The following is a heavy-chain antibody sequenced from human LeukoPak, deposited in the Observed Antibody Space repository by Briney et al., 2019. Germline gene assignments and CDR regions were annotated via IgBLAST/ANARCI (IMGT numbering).Heavy chain of an antibody. CDR1: GGSISSYY. D-gene: IGHD6-13*01. Sequence: PSETLSLTCTVSGGSISSYYWSWIRQPPGKGLEWIGYIHFTGSTKYNPSLNSRVTMSVDTSKNQFSLQLSSVTATDTAVYFCARHSSSWYPDYWGQGTLVTVSS. J-gene: IGHJ4*02. V-gene: IGHV4-59*08. CDR3: ARHSSSWYPDY. CDR2: IHFTGST.